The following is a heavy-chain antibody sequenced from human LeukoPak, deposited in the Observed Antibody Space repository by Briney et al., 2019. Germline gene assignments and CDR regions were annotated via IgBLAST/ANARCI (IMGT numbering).Heavy chain of an antibody. CDR3: ARHREVDSGYCSGGSCYYSGGFWFDP. J-gene: IGHJ5*02. V-gene: IGHV1-24*01. D-gene: IGHD2-15*01. Sequence: ASVKVSCKVSGYTLTELSMHWVRQAPGKGLEWMGGFDPEDGETIYAQKFQGRVTMTEDTSTDTAYMELSSLRSEDTAVYYCARHREVDSGYCSGGSCYYSGGFWFDPWGQGTLVTVSS. CDR1: GYTLTELS. CDR2: FDPEDGET.